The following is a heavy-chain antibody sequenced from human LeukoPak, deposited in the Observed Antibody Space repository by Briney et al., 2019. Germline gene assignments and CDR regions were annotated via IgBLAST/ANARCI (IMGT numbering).Heavy chain of an antibody. V-gene: IGHV3-30*04. CDR2: ISFDGSNI. Sequence: QSGGSLRLSCAASGFIFSNYAMHWVRQAPGKGLDWVAVISFDGSNIYYADSAKGRFTISRDNAKNSLYLQMNSLRAEDTAVYYCVRGPDFYGKYYFDYWGQGTLVTVSS. J-gene: IGHJ4*02. D-gene: IGHD2/OR15-2a*01. CDR1: GFIFSNYA. CDR3: VRGPDFYGKYYFDY.